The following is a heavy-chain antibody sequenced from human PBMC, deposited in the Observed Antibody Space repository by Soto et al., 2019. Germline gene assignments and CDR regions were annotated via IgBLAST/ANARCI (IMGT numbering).Heavy chain of an antibody. Sequence: EVQLLESGGGLVQPGGSLRLSCAASGFTFSSYAMSWVRQAPGKGLEWVSAISGSGGSTYYADSVKSRFTISRDNSKNTLYLQMNSLRAEDTAVYYCEKASERFLEWSNRRYYYYSRYVWGKGTTVTVSS. CDR2: ISGSGGST. D-gene: IGHD3-3*01. CDR3: EKASERFLEWSNRRYYYYSRYV. V-gene: IGHV3-23*01. CDR1: GFTFSSYA. J-gene: IGHJ6*03.